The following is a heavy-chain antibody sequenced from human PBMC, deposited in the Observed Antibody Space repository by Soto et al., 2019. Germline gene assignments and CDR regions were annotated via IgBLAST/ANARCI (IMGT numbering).Heavy chain of an antibody. J-gene: IGHJ6*02. CDR3: AREDIVVVPAAILRYYGMDV. CDR2: IIPIFGTA. Sequence: RASVKVSCKASGGTFSSYAISWVRQAPGQGLEWMGGIIPIFGTANYAQKFQGRVTITADESTSTAYMELSSLRSEDTAVYYCAREDIVVVPAAILRYYGMDVWGQGTTVTVYS. CDR1: GGTFSSYA. D-gene: IGHD2-2*02. V-gene: IGHV1-69*13.